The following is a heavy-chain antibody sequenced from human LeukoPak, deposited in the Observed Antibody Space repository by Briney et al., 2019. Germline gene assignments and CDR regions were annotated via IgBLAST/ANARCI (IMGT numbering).Heavy chain of an antibody. D-gene: IGHD3-22*01. V-gene: IGHV4-39*01. CDR3: ANCCRYYYDSSGYPLNDY. CDR2: IYYSGST. CDR1: GGSISISSYY. Sequence: KPSETLSLTCTVSGGSISISSYYWGWIRQPPGKGLEWIGSIYYSGSTYYNPSLKSRVTISVDTSKNQFSLKLSSVTAADTAVYYCANCCRYYYDSSGYPLNDYWGQGTLVTVSS. J-gene: IGHJ4*02.